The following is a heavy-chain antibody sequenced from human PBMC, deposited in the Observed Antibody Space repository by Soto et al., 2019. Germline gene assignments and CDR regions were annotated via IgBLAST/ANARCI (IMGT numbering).Heavy chain of an antibody. Sequence: SETLSLTCSVSGCPMTSGAYYWSWIRQPPGEGLEWMGYIYYSGGTSSSPSLESRLTLSVDTSRNQFSLKLRSVTAADTAVYYCARGHRAYDGNPYFDSWGQGTLVTV. J-gene: IGHJ4*02. CDR2: IYYSGGT. CDR3: ARGHRAYDGNPYFDS. D-gene: IGHD3-22*01. CDR1: GCPMTSGAYY. V-gene: IGHV4-30-4*01.